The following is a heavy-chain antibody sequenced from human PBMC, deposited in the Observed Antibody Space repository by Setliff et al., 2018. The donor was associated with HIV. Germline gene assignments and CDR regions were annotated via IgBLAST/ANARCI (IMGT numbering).Heavy chain of an antibody. CDR2: TYFRSKWYF. Sequence: SQTLSLTCAISGDSVSSNSAAWNWIRQSPSRGLEWLGRTYFRSKWYFDYAVSVKSRIIINPDTSKNQFSLHLNSVTPEDTAVYYCAKDPRAAVATICDYWGLGMLVTVSS. CDR3: AKDPRAAVATICDY. D-gene: IGHD5-12*01. V-gene: IGHV6-1*01. CDR1: GDSVSSNSAA. J-gene: IGHJ4*02.